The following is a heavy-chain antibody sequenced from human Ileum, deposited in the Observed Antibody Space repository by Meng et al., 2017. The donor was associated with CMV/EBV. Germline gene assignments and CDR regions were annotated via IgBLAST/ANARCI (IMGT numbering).Heavy chain of an antibody. J-gene: IGHJ4*02. CDR2: IT. Sequence: VQLVELGGNLVKPGGSLRLSWAASGFTFSDYYMKWIRQAPGKGLECVSNITNCTDSVQGRFAISRDNAKNTLYLQMSSLRAEDTAMYYCARDLHWNSVDYWGRGTLVTVSS. D-gene: IGHD1-7*01. V-gene: IGHV3-11*06. CDR3: ARDLHWNSVDY. CDR1: GFTFSDYY.